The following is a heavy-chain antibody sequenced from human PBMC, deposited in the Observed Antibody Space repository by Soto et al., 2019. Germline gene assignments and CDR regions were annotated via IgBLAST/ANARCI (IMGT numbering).Heavy chain of an antibody. CDR1: GFTFTDYA. J-gene: IGHJ4*02. CDR3: ARGSTGYSSSWYYFDY. D-gene: IGHD6-13*01. CDR2: ISGIGGST. Sequence: PGGSLRLSCAASGFTFTDYALSWVRQAPGKGLEWVATISGIGGSTYLADSVKGRLSISRDNSKNTVSLLMNSLRAEDTAVYFCARGSTGYSSSWYYFDYCVRGTLATVYS. V-gene: IGHV3-23*01.